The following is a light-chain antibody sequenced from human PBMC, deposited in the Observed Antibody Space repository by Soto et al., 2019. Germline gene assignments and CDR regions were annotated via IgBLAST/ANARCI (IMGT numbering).Light chain of an antibody. CDR3: LQVYSFPRT. V-gene: IGKV1-39*01. Sequence: DIQMTQSPSSLSASVGDRVTITCRAGQHISTYLNWYQQKPGKAPKYLIQAASSLQGGVPSTFSGSGSGTDFTLTINTLHPEDFATYYCLQVYSFPRTFGQGTKVDI. J-gene: IGKJ1*01. CDR1: QHISTY. CDR2: AAS.